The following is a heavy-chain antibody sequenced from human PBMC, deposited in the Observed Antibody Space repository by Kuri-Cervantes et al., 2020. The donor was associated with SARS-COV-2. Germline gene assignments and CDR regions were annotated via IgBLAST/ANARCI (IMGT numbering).Heavy chain of an antibody. CDR3: ARGLRKYYFDY. CDR2: ISYDGSKK. CDR1: GFTFNNYD. D-gene: IGHD1-14*01. V-gene: IGHV3-30-3*01. J-gene: IGHJ4*02. Sequence: LSHTCAASGFTFNNYDMYWVRQAPGKGLEWVAVISYDGSKKYYADSVKGRFTISRDNSKSTLYLPMYNLRAEDTAVYYCARGLRKYYFDYWGQGTLVTVSS.